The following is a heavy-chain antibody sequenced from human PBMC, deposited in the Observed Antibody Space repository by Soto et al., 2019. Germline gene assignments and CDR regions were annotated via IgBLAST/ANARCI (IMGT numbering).Heavy chain of an antibody. J-gene: IGHJ4*02. CDR2: IWYDGSNK. CDR1: GFTFSSYG. CDR3: ARDGGTVTTYCDY. V-gene: IGHV3-33*01. Sequence: GGSLRLSCAASGFTFSSYGMHWVRQAPGKGLEWVAVIWYDGSNKFYADSVKGRFTISRDNSKKTLYLQMNSLRAEDTAVYYCARDGGTVTTYCDYWGQGTLVTVSS. D-gene: IGHD4-17*01.